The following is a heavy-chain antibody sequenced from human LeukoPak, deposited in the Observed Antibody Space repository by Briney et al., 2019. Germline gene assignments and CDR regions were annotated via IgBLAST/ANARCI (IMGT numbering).Heavy chain of an antibody. Sequence: ASVKVSCKASGGTFSSYAISWVRQAPGQGLEWMGGIIPIIGTANYAQKFQGRVTITADESTSTAYMELSSLRSEDTAVYYCAGARYYYDSSGYYSYYYYSGMDVWGQGTTVTVSS. CDR3: AGARYYYDSSGYYSYYYYSGMDV. J-gene: IGHJ6*02. D-gene: IGHD3-22*01. V-gene: IGHV1-69*13. CDR1: GGTFSSYA. CDR2: IIPIIGTA.